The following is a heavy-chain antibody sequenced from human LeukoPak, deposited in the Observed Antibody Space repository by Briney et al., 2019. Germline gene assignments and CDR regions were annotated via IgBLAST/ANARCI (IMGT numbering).Heavy chain of an antibody. CDR1: GFTFAIYA. D-gene: IGHD3-10*01. Sequence: GGSLRLSCAASGFTFAIYAMNWVRQAPGEGREWVSGFSGDSSTFIANSVTGRFTISKDYSKNTLYLEMNNLRAEDTDLYYCAKGSLVYGTHWGQGTLVTVSS. J-gene: IGHJ4*02. CDR2: FSGDSST. CDR3: AKGSLVYGTH. V-gene: IGHV3-23*01.